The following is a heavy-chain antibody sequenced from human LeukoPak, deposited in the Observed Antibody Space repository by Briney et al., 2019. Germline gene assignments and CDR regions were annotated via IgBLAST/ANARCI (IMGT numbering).Heavy chain of an antibody. J-gene: IGHJ4*02. Sequence: ASVKVSCKVSGYTLSDLSMHWVRQAPGKGLEWMGWMNPNSGNTGYAQKFQGRVTMTRNTSKSTAYMELSSLRSEDTAVYYCARGPGDSSGYIDYWGQGTLVTVSS. D-gene: IGHD3-22*01. CDR3: ARGPGDSSGYIDY. CDR1: GYTLSDLS. V-gene: IGHV1-8*02. CDR2: MNPNSGNT.